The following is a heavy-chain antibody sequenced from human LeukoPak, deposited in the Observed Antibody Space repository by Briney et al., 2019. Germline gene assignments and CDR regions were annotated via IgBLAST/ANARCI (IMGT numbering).Heavy chain of an antibody. CDR2: ITGSGDEA. Sequence: GGSLRLSCAASGFTFTSAMRWVRQAPGKGLEWVSSITGSGDEAFYADSVKGRFTIFRDNSKNTLYLHMNSLRAEDTAVYYCAKGVSQPRYYFEYWGRGTLVTVSS. CDR3: AKGVSQPRYYFEY. J-gene: IGHJ4*02. V-gene: IGHV3-23*01. CDR1: GFTFTSA. D-gene: IGHD2-2*01.